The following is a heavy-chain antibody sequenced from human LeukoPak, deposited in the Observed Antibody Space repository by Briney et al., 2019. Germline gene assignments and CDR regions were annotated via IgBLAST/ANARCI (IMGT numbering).Heavy chain of an antibody. Sequence: GGSLRLSCAASGFTFSSYAMHWVRQAPGKGLEWVVVISYDGSNKYYADSVKGRFTISRDNSKNTLYLQMNSLRAEDTAVYYCARDALERGYFDYWGQGTLVTVSS. V-gene: IGHV3-30-3*01. CDR2: ISYDGSNK. CDR3: ARDALERGYFDY. J-gene: IGHJ4*02. CDR1: GFTFSSYA. D-gene: IGHD3-16*01.